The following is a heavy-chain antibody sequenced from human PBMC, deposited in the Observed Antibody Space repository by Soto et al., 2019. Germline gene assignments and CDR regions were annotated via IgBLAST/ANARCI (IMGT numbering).Heavy chain of an antibody. CDR2: IYHTGNA. D-gene: IGHD3-22*01. Sequence: ETLSLTCSVSGDSISNSRFYWAWVRQPPGEGLEWIGSIYHTGNAYYNPSLKSRVTIFVDTSKNQFSLKLTSVTAADTALYYCARDYFDSSDYTTNWFDPWGQGALVTSPQ. CDR1: GDSISNSRFY. V-gene: IGHV4-39*01. CDR3: ARDYFDSSDYTTNWFDP. J-gene: IGHJ5*02.